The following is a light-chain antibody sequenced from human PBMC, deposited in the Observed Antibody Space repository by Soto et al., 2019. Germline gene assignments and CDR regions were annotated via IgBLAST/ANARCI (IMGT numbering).Light chain of an antibody. V-gene: IGKV3-15*01. CDR1: QSVSSN. J-gene: IGKJ1*01. Sequence: EIVMTQSPATLSVSPGERATLSCRASQSVSSNLAWYQQKPGQAPRLLIYGAYTRATGIPARFSGSGSGTEPTHNISVLECKVFAVYYGERYNKWPERTFGQGPKGEI. CDR3: ERYNKWPERT. CDR2: GAY.